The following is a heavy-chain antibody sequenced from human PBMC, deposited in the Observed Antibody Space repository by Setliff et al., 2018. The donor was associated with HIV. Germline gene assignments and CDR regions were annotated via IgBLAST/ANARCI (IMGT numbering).Heavy chain of an antibody. Sequence: PSETLSLTCTVSGGSISSGSYYWSWIRQPAGKGLEWIGRIYTSGSTNYNPSLKSRVTISVDTSKNQFSLKLSSVTAADTAVYYCAREHYHDSRGYIYWYFDLWGRGTLVTVSS. J-gene: IGHJ2*01. V-gene: IGHV4-61*02. CDR2: IYTSGST. CDR3: AREHYHDSRGYIYWYFDL. CDR1: GGSISSGSYY. D-gene: IGHD3-22*01.